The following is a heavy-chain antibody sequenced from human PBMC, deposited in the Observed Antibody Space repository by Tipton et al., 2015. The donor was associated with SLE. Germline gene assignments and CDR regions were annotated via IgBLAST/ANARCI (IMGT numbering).Heavy chain of an antibody. CDR1: GFTFSSYS. CDR3: ATYPITIFGVATDY. Sequence: GSLRLSCAASGFTFSSYSMNWVRQALGKGLEWVSSISSSSSYIYYADSVKGRFTISRDNAKNSLYLQMNSLRAEDTAVYYCATYPITIFGVATDYWGQGTLVTVSS. CDR2: ISSSSSYI. V-gene: IGHV3-21*01. J-gene: IGHJ4*02. D-gene: IGHD3-3*01.